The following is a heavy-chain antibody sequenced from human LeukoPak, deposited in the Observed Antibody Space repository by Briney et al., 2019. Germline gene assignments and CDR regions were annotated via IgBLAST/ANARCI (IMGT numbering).Heavy chain of an antibody. CDR3: ASTPLYYYYMDV. J-gene: IGHJ6*03. V-gene: IGHV1-69*05. CDR1: GGTFSSYA. CDR2: IIPILGTA. Sequence: GASVKVSCKTYGGTFSSYAIIWVRQAPGQGLEWMGGIIPILGTANYAQKFRGRVTITTDESTSTVYMELRSLRSEDTAVYYCASTPLYYYYMDVWGLGTTVTVSS.